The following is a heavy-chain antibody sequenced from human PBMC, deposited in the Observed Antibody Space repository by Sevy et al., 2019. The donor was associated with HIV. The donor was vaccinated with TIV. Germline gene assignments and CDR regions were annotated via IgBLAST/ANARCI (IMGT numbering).Heavy chain of an antibody. Sequence: GGSLRLSCAASGFTVNSNYMTWVHQAPGKGLEGVSVIHSDDTTYHADSVKDRFTISRDNFKNTLYLHMSSLRAEDTAVYYCARGKSGYGYALSYWGQGTLVTVSS. CDR1: GFTVNSNY. J-gene: IGHJ4*02. CDR3: ARGKSGYGYALSY. V-gene: IGHV3-66*01. D-gene: IGHD5-18*01. CDR2: IHSDDTT.